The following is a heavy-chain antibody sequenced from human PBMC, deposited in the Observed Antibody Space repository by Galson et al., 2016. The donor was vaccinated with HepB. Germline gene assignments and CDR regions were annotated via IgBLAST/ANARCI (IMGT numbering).Heavy chain of an antibody. D-gene: IGHD1-14*01. V-gene: IGHV3-33*01. Sequence: SLRLSCAASGFTFSTYGMHWVRQAPGKGLDWVAVVGSDGTTKYYADSVKDRFTISRDNSKNTLYLQMNSLRAEDTAVYYCAVNLFDPWGQGTLVTVSS. J-gene: IGHJ5*02. CDR2: VGSDGTTK. CDR3: AVNLFDP. CDR1: GFTFSTYG.